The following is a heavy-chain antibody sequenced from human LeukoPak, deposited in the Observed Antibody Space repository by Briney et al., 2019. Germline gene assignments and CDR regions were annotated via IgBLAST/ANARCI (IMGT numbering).Heavy chain of an antibody. D-gene: IGHD6-13*01. CDR1: GGSISSYY. CDR3: ARHVRAAAGTGIDY. V-gene: IGHV4-59*08. Sequence: SETLSLTCTVSGGSISSYYWSWIRQPPGKGLEWIGYICYSGSTNYNPSLKSRVTISVDTSKNQFSLKLSSVTAADTAVYYCARHVRAAAGTGIDYWGQGTLVTVSS. CDR2: ICYSGST. J-gene: IGHJ4*02.